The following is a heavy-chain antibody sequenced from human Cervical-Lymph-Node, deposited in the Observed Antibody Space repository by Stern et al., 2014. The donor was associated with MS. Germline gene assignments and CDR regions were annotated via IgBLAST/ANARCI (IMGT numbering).Heavy chain of an antibody. V-gene: IGHV1-18*04. CDR2: ISAYNGNT. CDR1: GSTFTSYG. D-gene: IGHD6-13*01. Sequence: VQLVQSGAEVMKPGASVKVSCKASGSTFTSYGISWVRQAPGQGLEWMGWISAYNGNTNYAQKLQGRVTMTTNKSTRPAHMEMRSLRSDDTAVYYCARADSSSWYLPGMDVWGQGTTVTVSS. J-gene: IGHJ6*02. CDR3: ARADSSSWYLPGMDV.